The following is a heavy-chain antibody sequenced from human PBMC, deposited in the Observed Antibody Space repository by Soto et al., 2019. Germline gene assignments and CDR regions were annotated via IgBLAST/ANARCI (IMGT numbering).Heavy chain of an antibody. V-gene: IGHV1-69*08. J-gene: IGHJ4*02. Sequence: QVQLVQSGAEVKKPGSSVKVSCKASGGTFSSYTISWVRQAPGQGLEWMGRIIPILGIANYAQKFQGRVTITAEKSTSTAYMELSSLRSEDTAVYYCARDKDCSGGSCYSLQTYYFDSWGQGTLVTVSS. CDR1: GGTFSSYT. D-gene: IGHD2-15*01. CDR3: ARDKDCSGGSCYSLQTYYFDS. CDR2: IIPILGIA.